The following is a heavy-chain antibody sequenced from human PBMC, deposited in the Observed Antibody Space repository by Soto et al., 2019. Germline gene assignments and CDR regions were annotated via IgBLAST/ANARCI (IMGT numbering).Heavy chain of an antibody. V-gene: IGHV4-34*01. Sequence: SETLSLTCAVYGGSFSGYYWSWIRQPPGKGLEWIGEINHSGSTNYNPSLKSRVTISVDTSKNQFSLKLSSVTAADTAVYYCARAGIVVVPAGVYYMDVWGKGTTVTVSS. CDR2: INHSGST. J-gene: IGHJ6*03. CDR3: ARAGIVVVPAGVYYMDV. CDR1: GGSFSGYY. D-gene: IGHD2-2*01.